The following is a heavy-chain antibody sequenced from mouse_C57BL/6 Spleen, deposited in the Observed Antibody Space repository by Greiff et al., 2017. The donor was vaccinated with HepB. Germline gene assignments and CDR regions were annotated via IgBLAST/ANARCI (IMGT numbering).Heavy chain of an antibody. CDR3: ARSELYYFDY. CDR2: INPYNGGT. J-gene: IGHJ2*01. D-gene: IGHD4-1*01. Sequence: EVQLQQSGPVLVKPGASVKMSCKASGYTFTDYYMNWVKQSHGKSLEWIGVINPYNGGTSYNQKFKGKATLTVDKSSSTAYMELNSLTSEDSAVYYCARSELYYFDYWGQGTTLTVSS. V-gene: IGHV1-19*01. CDR1: GYTFTDYY.